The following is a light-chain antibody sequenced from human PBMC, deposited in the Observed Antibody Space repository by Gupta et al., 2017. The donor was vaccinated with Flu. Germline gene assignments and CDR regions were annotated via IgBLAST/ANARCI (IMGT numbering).Light chain of an antibody. Sequence: EIVLTQSPATLSLSPGERATLSCRASQSVSSYLAWYQQKPGQAPRLLIYDASNRATGIPARFSGSGSGTDCTLTISSLEPGDFAVYYCQQRSNGPSFGQGTKLEIK. V-gene: IGKV3-11*01. CDR2: DAS. CDR3: QQRSNGPS. J-gene: IGKJ2*03. CDR1: QSVSSY.